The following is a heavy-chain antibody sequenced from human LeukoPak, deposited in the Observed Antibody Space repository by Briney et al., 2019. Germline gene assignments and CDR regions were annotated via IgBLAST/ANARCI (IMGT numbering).Heavy chain of an antibody. CDR1: GFTFSSYA. J-gene: IGHJ3*02. D-gene: IGHD3-22*01. CDR3: ARDPYYYDSSGYDDAFDI. V-gene: IGHV3-30*04. Sequence: PGRSLRLSCAASGFTFSSYAMHWVRQAPGKGLQWVAVISYDGSNKYYADSVKGRFTISRDNSKNTLYLQMNSLRAEDTAVYYCARDPYYYDSSGYDDAFDIWGQGTMVTVSS. CDR2: ISYDGSNK.